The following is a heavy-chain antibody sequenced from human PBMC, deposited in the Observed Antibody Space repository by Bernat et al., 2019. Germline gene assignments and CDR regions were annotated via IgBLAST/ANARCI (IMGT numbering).Heavy chain of an antibody. D-gene: IGHD6-13*01. CDR2: IYYSGST. CDR3: ARHCLRYSSSWYSPPWFDP. J-gene: IGHJ5*02. CDR1: GGSISSSSYY. Sequence: QLQLQESGPGLVKPSETLSLTCTVSGGSISSSSYYWGWIRQPPGKGLEWIGGIYYSGSTYYNPSLKSRVTISVAPSMSQCTLRLSSVTAADTAVYCCARHCLRYSSSWYSPPWFDPWGQGTLVTVSS. V-gene: IGHV4-39*01.